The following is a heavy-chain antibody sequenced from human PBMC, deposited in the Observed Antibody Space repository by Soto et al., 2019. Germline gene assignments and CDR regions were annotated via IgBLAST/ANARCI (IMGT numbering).Heavy chain of an antibody. Sequence: GGSLSLSCAASGVNFGIYTIHWVRQAPGKGLEWVALISYEGSNKYYADSVKGRSTISRDNSKSTLFLQMDILRPEDTGVYYCARVNHGNNLYYFKGLDVWGQGTSVTVSS. CDR3: ARVNHGNNLYYFKGLDV. D-gene: IGHD3-10*01. V-gene: IGHV3-30-3*01. CDR1: GVNFGIYT. J-gene: IGHJ6*02. CDR2: ISYEGSNK.